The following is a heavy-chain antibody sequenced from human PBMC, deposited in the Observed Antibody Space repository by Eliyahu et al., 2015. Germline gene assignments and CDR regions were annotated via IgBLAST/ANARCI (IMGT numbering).Heavy chain of an antibody. CDR1: GGSSSSGDYY. CDR3: ARVPASRISMVRRAGYCFDY. V-gene: IGHV4-30-4*01. CDR2: IYYSGST. J-gene: IGHJ4*02. D-gene: IGHD3-10*01. Sequence: QVQLQESGPGLVKPSQTLSLTCTVSGGSSSSGDYYXSWIRQPPGKGLEWIGHIYYSGSTSYNPSLKSRVTISVDTSKNQFSLKLSSVTAADTAVYYCARVPASRISMVRRAGYCFDYWGQGTLVTVSS.